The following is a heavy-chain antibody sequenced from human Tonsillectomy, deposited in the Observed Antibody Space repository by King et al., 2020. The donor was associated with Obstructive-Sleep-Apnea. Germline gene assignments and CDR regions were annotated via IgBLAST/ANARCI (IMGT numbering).Heavy chain of an antibody. D-gene: IGHD3-10*01. Sequence: QLVQSGAEVKKPGASMKVSCKASGYTFTDYYMHWVRQAPGQGLECMGWFNPNGGGTNYAQTFKDRVTMTRDTSISTAYMDLSRLRSDDTAVYYCTRGFGDAFDIWGQGTMVTVSS. CDR3: TRGFGDAFDI. J-gene: IGHJ3*02. CDR2: FNPNGGGT. V-gene: IGHV1-2*02. CDR1: GYTFTDYY.